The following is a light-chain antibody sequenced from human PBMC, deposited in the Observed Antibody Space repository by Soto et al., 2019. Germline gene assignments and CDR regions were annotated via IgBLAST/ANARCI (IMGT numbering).Light chain of an antibody. Sequence: EIVLTQSPGTLSLSPGERATLSCRASQSVSSSYLAWYQHKPGQAPRLLIYDASNRATGIPARFSGSGSGTDFTLAISSLEPEDFAVYYCQQRSNWPPVTFGGGTKVDTK. CDR3: QQRSNWPPVT. CDR1: QSVSSSY. V-gene: IGKV3D-20*02. J-gene: IGKJ4*01. CDR2: DAS.